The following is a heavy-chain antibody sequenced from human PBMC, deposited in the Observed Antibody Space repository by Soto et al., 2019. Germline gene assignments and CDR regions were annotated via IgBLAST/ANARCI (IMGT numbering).Heavy chain of an antibody. D-gene: IGHD6-19*01. CDR2: ISAYNGDT. CDR1: GYTFTSYG. J-gene: IGHJ2*01. V-gene: IGHV1-18*01. Sequence: QVQLVQSGAEVKKPGASVKVSCKASGYTFTSYGISWVRQAPGQGLEWMGWISAYNGDTNYAQKLQGRVTMTTDTAKSTAHMELRSLRPDDQAVHYCARERGHSSGWNNLPGWYVDLWGRGTLVTVS. CDR3: ARERGHSSGWNNLPGWYVDL.